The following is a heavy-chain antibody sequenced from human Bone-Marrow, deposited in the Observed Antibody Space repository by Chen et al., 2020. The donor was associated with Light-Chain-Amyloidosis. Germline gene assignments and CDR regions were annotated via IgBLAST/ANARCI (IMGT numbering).Heavy chain of an antibody. D-gene: IGHD5-12*01. V-gene: IGHV5-51*01. J-gene: IGHJ4*02. CDR3: ARLRDGYNFDY. CDR1: GYTFPNYW. Sequence: EVQLEQSGPEVKKPGESLKISCKGSGYTFPNYWIGWVRQIPGKGLEWMGVIYPDDSDARYSPSFEGQVTISADKSITTAYLQWRSLKASDTAMYYCARLRDGYNFDYWGQGTLVTVSS. CDR2: IYPDDSDA.